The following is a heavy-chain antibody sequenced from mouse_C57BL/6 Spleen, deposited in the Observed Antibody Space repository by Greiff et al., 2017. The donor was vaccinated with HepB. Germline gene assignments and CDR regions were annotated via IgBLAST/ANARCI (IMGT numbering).Heavy chain of an antibody. CDR1: GFTFSDYY. CDR2: ISNGGGST. CDR3: ARHGTTVVEGEFDV. V-gene: IGHV5-12*01. D-gene: IGHD1-1*01. J-gene: IGHJ1*03. Sequence: EVMLVESGGGLVQPGGSLKLSCAASGFTFSDYYMYWVRQTPEKRLEWVAYISNGGGSTNYQDTVKGRFTISTDNAKNTRYLEMSHLKSEDTAMYYSARHGTTVVEGEFDVWGTGTTVTVSS.